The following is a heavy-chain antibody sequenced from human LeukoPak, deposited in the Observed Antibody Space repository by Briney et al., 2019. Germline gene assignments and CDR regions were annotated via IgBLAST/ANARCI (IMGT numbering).Heavy chain of an antibody. CDR1: GGTFGSYA. D-gene: IGHD6-19*01. Sequence: ASVKVYCKASGGTFGSYAISWVRQATGQGLEWMGRIIPIFGTANYAQKFQGRVTITTDESTSTAYMELSSLRSEDTAVYYCARGRRSSGQTIFDYWGQGTLVTVSS. CDR2: IIPIFGTA. CDR3: ARGRRSSGQTIFDY. V-gene: IGHV1-69*05. J-gene: IGHJ4*02.